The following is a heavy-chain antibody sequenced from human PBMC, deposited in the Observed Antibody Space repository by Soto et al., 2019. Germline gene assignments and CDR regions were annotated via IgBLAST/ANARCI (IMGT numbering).Heavy chain of an antibody. Sequence: SERLALTCAVCGDSMSSRDWGGWVSPTPGKGLEWIGEIYHSGSTNYNPSLKSRVTISVDKSKNQFSLKLSSVTAADTAVYYCARDTPLERSLGLLRYVMDVWVQGSTVTVSS. V-gene: IGHV4-4*02. CDR1: GDSMSSRDW. CDR3: ARDTPLERSLGLLRYVMDV. D-gene: IGHD1-1*01. CDR2: IYHSGST. J-gene: IGHJ6*02.